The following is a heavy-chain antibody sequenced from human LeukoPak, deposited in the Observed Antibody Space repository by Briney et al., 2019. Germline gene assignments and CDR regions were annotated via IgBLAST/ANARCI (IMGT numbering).Heavy chain of an antibody. J-gene: IGHJ4*02. Sequence: SETLSLTCTVSGGSISSYYWSWIRQPPGKGLEWIGYIYYSGSTNYNPSLKSRVTISVDTSKNQFSLKLSSVTAADTAVHYCARHYYGSGSYHLDYWGQGALVTVSS. V-gene: IGHV4-59*08. D-gene: IGHD3-10*01. CDR3: ARHYYGSGSYHLDY. CDR1: GGSISSYY. CDR2: IYYSGST.